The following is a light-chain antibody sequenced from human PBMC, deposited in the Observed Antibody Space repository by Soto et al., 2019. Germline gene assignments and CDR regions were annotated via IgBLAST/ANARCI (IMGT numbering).Light chain of an antibody. CDR1: SSDVGGYNY. CDR3: HSYDTNLNVV. CDR2: EVT. J-gene: IGLJ2*01. V-gene: IGLV2-8*01. Sequence: QSALTQPPSASGSPGQSVTISCTGTSSDVGGYNYVSWYQQHPGKAPKLMIYEVTKRPSGVPDRFSGSKSGTSASLAITGLQTEDEADYYCHSYDTNLNVVFGGGTKLTVL.